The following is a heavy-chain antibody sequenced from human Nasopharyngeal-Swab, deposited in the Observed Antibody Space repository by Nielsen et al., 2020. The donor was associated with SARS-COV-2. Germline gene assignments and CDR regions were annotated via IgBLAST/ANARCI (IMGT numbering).Heavy chain of an antibody. J-gene: IGHJ4*02. D-gene: IGHD3-16*01. CDR3: TRDNYVWGTHDF. CDR1: GFTFSDYY. Sequence: GESLKISCEVSGFTFSDYYMSWIRQAPGKGLEWISHISSSGSSIYYADSVKGRFTISRDNAKNSVYLQMNSLRVEDTAVYYCTRDNYVWGTHDFWGQGTLVTVSS. V-gene: IGHV3-11*04. CDR2: ISSSGSSI.